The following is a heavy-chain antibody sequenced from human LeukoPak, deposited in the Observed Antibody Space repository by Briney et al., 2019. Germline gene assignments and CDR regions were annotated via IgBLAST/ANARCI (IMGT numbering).Heavy chain of an antibody. D-gene: IGHD2-21*02. CDR3: AKQMRSDYYSGYDY. Sequence: GGSLRLSCAASGFTFSSYAMSWVRQAPGKGLEWVSGISGSGGSTYHADSVQGRFTISRDNSKNTLNLQMDSLRAEDTAVYYCAKQMRSDYYSGYDYWGQGTLVTVSS. V-gene: IGHV3-23*01. CDR2: ISGSGGST. CDR1: GFTFSSYA. J-gene: IGHJ4*02.